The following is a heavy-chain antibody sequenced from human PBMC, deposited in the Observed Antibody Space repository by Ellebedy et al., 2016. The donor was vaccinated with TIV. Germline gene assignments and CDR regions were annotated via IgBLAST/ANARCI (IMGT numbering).Heavy chain of an antibody. CDR2: ISYSGSI. CDR3: ARVVWQQPVSYAFDI. D-gene: IGHD6-13*01. Sequence: ESLKISCTVSGGSISSYYWSWIRQPPGKGLEWIGYISYSGSINYNPSLKSRVTILVDTSKNQFSLRLSSVTAADTAVYYCARVVWQQPVSYAFDIWGQGTMVTVSS. V-gene: IGHV4-59*01. CDR1: GGSISSYY. J-gene: IGHJ3*02.